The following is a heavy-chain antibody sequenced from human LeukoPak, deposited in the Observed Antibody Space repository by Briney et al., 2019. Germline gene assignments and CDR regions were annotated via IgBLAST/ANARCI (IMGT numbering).Heavy chain of an antibody. CDR2: IYYSGST. CDR3: ARKNYHDAFDI. CDR1: GGSISSYH. Sequence: SETLSLTCTVSGGSISSYHWSWIRQPPGKGLEWIGYIYYSGSTNYNPSLKSRVTISVDTSKNQFSLKLSSVTAADTAVYYCARKNYHDAFDIWGQGTMVTVSS. D-gene: IGHD5-24*01. V-gene: IGHV4-59*01. J-gene: IGHJ3*02.